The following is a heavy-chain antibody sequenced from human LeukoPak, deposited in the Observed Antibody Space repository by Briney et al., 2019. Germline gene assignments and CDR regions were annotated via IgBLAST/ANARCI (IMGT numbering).Heavy chain of an antibody. J-gene: IGHJ4*02. CDR3: ARDREYYYDSSGYREIDY. D-gene: IGHD3-22*01. Sequence: TAGGSLRLSCAASGFTFSDYYMSWIRQAPGKGLEWVSYISSSSSYTDYADSVKGRFTISRDNAKNSLYLQMNSLRAEDTAVYYCARDREYYYDSSGYREIDYWGQGTLVTVSS. V-gene: IGHV3-11*06. CDR1: GFTFSDYY. CDR2: ISSSSSYT.